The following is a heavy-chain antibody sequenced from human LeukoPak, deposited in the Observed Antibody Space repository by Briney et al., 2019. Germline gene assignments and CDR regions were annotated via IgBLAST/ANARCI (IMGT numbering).Heavy chain of an antibody. CDR1: GFTFSNAW. Sequence: GGSRRLSCAASGFTFSNAWMSWVRQAPGKGLEWVGRIKSKTDGGTTDYAAPVKGRFTISRDDSKNTLYLQMNSLKTEDTAVYYCTTDLSSSWYLPPIDYWGQGTLVTVSS. J-gene: IGHJ4*02. D-gene: IGHD6-13*01. CDR3: TTDLSSSWYLPPIDY. V-gene: IGHV3-15*01. CDR2: IKSKTDGGTT.